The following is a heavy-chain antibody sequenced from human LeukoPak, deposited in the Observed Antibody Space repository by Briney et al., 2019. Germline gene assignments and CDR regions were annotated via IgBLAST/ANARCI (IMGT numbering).Heavy chain of an antibody. CDR2: INPSGGST. CDR1: GYTFTSYY. J-gene: IGHJ4*02. CDR3: ARDGKGGYSPEGYFDY. V-gene: IGHV1-46*01. D-gene: IGHD5-18*01. Sequence: ASVKVSCKASGYTFTSYYMHWVRQAPGQGLEWMGIINPSGGSTSYAQKFQGRVTMTRDMSTSTVYMELSSLRSEDTAVYYCARDGKGGYSPEGYFDYWGQGTLVTVSS.